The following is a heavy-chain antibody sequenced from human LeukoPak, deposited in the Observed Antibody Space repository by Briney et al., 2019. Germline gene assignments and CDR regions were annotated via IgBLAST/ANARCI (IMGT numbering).Heavy chain of an antibody. CDR3: AKEDYGDYGDY. CDR1: GFSFSSFT. Sequence: GGSLRPSCAASGFSFSSFTMSWVRQAPGKGLEWVSAISGSGGSTYYADSVKGRFTISRDNSKNTLYLQMNSLRAEDTAVYYCAKEDYGDYGDYWGQGTLVTVSS. D-gene: IGHD4-17*01. J-gene: IGHJ4*02. CDR2: ISGSGGST. V-gene: IGHV3-23*01.